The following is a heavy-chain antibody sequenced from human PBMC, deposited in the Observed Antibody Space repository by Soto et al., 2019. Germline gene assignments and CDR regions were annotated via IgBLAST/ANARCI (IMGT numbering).Heavy chain of an antibody. D-gene: IGHD2-15*01. CDR1: GYTFTRYT. J-gene: IGHJ5*02. CDR2: INPDNGNT. V-gene: IGHV1-3*01. Sequence: ASVKVSCKASGYTFTRYTMNWARQAPGQRLEWMGWINPDNGNTKSSQKFQDRVIITRDTSASTAYMDLSSLRSEDTAVYYCARGIATGQLDPWGQGTLVTVSS. CDR3: ARGIATGQLDP.